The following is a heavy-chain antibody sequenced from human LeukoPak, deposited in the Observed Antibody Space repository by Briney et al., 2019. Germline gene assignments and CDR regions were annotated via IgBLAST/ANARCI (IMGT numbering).Heavy chain of an antibody. Sequence: GGSLRLSCAASGVTFSSYIMNWVRQAPGKGLEWVSSISSSNIYIYYADSVKGRFTISRDNAKNSLYLQMNSLRAEDTAVYYYARGGYCSGGSCYTPYNWFDPWGQGTLVTVSS. V-gene: IGHV3-21*01. CDR2: ISSSNIYI. CDR3: ARGGYCSGGSCYTPYNWFDP. CDR1: GVTFSSYI. D-gene: IGHD2-15*01. J-gene: IGHJ5*02.